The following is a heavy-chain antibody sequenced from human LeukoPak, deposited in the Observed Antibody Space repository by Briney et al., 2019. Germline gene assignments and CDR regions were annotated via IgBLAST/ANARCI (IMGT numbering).Heavy chain of an antibody. Sequence: GGSLRLSCAASGFTFSSYAMHWVRQAPGKGLEWVAVISYDGSNKYYADSVKGRFTISRDNSKNTLYLQMNSLRAEDTAVYYCVRDNPRCCGVVPANIDDYWGQGTLVTVSS. D-gene: IGHD2-15*01. CDR3: VRDNPRCCGVVPANIDDY. CDR1: GFTFSSYA. J-gene: IGHJ4*02. V-gene: IGHV3-30-3*01. CDR2: ISYDGSNK.